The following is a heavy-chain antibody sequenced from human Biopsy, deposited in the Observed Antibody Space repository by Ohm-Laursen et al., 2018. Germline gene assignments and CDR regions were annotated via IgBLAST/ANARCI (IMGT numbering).Heavy chain of an antibody. J-gene: IGHJ4*02. D-gene: IGHD2-15*01. CDR3: ARAYPPPGRRLVVVAGDSDC. CDR2: FRFEDRT. V-gene: IGHV4-59*12. CDR1: GGSISNYF. Sequence: SDTLSLTCAVSGGSISNYFWTWIRQPPGKGLEWIGYFRFEDRTSYNSSLKSRVTISADTSKNQFSLKVRSVTAEDTAVYYCARAYPPPGRRLVVVAGDSDCWGQGTRVTVSS.